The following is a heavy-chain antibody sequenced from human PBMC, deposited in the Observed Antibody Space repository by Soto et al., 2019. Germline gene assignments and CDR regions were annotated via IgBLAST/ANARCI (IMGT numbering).Heavy chain of an antibody. CDR1: GFTFSYYW. D-gene: IGHD3-10*01. J-gene: IGHJ3*01. CDR3: ASGDRGAFAL. V-gene: IGHV3-74*01. Sequence: EVQLVESGGGLVRPGGSLRLSCAASGFTFSYYWMHWVRQAPGKGLVWVSRIHSDGSSTTYADFVKGRFTISRDNARNTVDLQMNSVRVEDTAVYYCASGDRGAFALWGQGTVVTVSS. CDR2: IHSDGSST.